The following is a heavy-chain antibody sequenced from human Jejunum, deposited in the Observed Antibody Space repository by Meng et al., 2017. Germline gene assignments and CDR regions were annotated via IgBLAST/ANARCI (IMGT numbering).Heavy chain of an antibody. V-gene: IGHV4-34*02. CDR3: ARHEVDFDN. J-gene: IGHJ4*02. CDR1: GGSISGYF. Sequence: LQRGGAGLCNSSETLSLTCAVYGGSISGYFWSWIRQAPGEGLEWVGEFTRGGTTNYNPSLKSRVTISADTSKNQFSLTLSSVSAADTAVYYCARHEVDFDNWGQGTLVTVSS. D-gene: IGHD1-26*01. CDR2: FTRGGTT.